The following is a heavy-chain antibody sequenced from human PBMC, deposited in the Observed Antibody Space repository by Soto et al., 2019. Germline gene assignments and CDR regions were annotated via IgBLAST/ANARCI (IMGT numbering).Heavy chain of an antibody. CDR1: GFTFSSYA. Sequence: GGSLRLSCAASGFTFSSYAMSWVRQAPGKGLEWVSAISGSGGSTYYADSVKGRFTISRDNSKNTLYLQMNSLRAEDTAVYYCAKDPITIFGVVIIGTFDYWGQGTLVTVSS. CDR2: ISGSGGST. CDR3: AKDPITIFGVVIIGTFDY. D-gene: IGHD3-3*01. J-gene: IGHJ4*02. V-gene: IGHV3-23*01.